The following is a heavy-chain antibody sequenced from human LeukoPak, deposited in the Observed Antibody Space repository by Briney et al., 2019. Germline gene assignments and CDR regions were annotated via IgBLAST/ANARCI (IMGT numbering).Heavy chain of an antibody. V-gene: IGHV1-2*02. CDR2: INPKNGGT. D-gene: IGHD2-21*02. CDR3: ATKKTPLYCGGDCYSGLGWFDP. Sequence: ASVKVSCKASGYTFTGYYMHWVRQAPRQGLEWMGWINPKNGGTRLAQRLQGRVTMTRDTSTGTVYMELSSLRSDDTAVYYCATKKTPLYCGGDCYSGLGWFDPWGQGTLITVSS. CDR1: GYTFTGYY. J-gene: IGHJ5*02.